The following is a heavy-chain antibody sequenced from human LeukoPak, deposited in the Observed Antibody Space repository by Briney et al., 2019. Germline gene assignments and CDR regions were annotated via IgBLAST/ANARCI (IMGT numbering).Heavy chain of an antibody. CDR2: IYYSGST. Sequence: PSETLSLTCTVSGGSISSYYWSWIRQPPGKGLEWIGYIYYSGSTNYNPSLKSRVTISVDTSKNQFSLKLSSVTAADTAVYYCARRYSSGWYDYFDHWGQGTLVTVSS. CDR1: GGSISSYY. D-gene: IGHD6-19*01. V-gene: IGHV4-59*08. CDR3: ARRYSSGWYDYFDH. J-gene: IGHJ4*02.